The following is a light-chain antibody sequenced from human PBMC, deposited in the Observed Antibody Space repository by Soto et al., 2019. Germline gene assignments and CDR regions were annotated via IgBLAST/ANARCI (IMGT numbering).Light chain of an antibody. J-gene: IGLJ2*01. CDR1: RSNIGRNT. CDR3: AAWDDSLNVVV. V-gene: IGLV1-44*01. Sequence: QSVLTQPPSASGTPGQTVTISCSGSRSNIGRNTLNWYQQLPGTAPNLLISTTIQRPSGVRDRFSGSKSGTSASLAISGLQSDDEADYYCAAWDDSLNVVVFGGGTKVTVL. CDR2: TTI.